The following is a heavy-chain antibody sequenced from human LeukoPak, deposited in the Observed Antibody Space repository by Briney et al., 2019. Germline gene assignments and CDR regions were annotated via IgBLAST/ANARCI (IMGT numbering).Heavy chain of an antibody. J-gene: IGHJ5*02. Sequence: GGSLRLSCAASGFTFSSYSMNWVRQAPGKGLEWVSSISSSSSYIYYADSVKGRFTISRDNAKNSLYLQMNSLRAEDTAVYYCARTDSGYSGYDWFDPWGQGTLVTVSS. D-gene: IGHD5-12*01. V-gene: IGHV3-21*01. CDR3: ARTDSGYSGYDWFDP. CDR1: GFTFSSYS. CDR2: ISSSSSYI.